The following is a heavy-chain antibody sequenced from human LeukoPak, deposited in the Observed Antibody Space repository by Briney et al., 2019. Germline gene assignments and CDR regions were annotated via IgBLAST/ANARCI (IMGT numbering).Heavy chain of an antibody. V-gene: IGHV4-59*12. CDR1: GGSIRSYS. Sequence: SETLSLTCTVSGGSIRSYSWSWIRQPPGSGLEWIGYIHHSRSTNYNPSLKSRVTISVDTSKNQFSLKLSSVTAADTAVYYCARVARGELLWFGEPNNWFDPWGQGTLVTVSS. CDR3: ARVARGELLWFGEPNNWFDP. D-gene: IGHD3-10*01. CDR2: IHHSRST. J-gene: IGHJ5*02.